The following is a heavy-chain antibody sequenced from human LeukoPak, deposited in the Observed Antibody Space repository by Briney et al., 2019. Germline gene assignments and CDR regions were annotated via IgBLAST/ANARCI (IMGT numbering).Heavy chain of an antibody. V-gene: IGHV3-30*03. J-gene: IGHJ4*02. CDR3: ARGTAGLDFDY. D-gene: IGHD6-19*01. CDR1: GFTFSTYG. Sequence: GGSLRLSCAASGFTFSTYGMHWVRQAPGKGLEWVALITYDGYYKYYSDSVKGRFTISSDTSKNTLSLQMNSLRAEDTAVYYCARGTAGLDFDYWGQGTLVTVSS. CDR2: ITYDGYYK.